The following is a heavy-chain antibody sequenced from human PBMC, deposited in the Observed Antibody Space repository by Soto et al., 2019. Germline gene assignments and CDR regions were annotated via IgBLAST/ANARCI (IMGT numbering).Heavy chain of an antibody. CDR2: IKQDGSDK. Sequence: GGSLRLSCVASGFNFSNYWMSWVRQTPGKGLEWVANIKQDGSDKYYVDSVKGRFTISRDNAKNSLYLQMNSLGADDTALYYCARCGISTTWCHWGQGTLVTVSS. J-gene: IGHJ4*02. CDR3: ARCGISTTWCH. D-gene: IGHD2-8*02. V-gene: IGHV3-7*05. CDR1: GFNFSNYW.